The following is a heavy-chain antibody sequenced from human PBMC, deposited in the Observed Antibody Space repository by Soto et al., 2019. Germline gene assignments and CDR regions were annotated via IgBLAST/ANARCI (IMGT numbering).Heavy chain of an antibody. D-gene: IGHD3-10*02. CDR3: ARGRRGVPLYSEYYYMDV. V-gene: IGHV4-34*01. J-gene: IGHJ6*03. Sequence: SETLSLTCAVYSGSFSGYYWSWIRQPPGKGLEWIGEINHSGSTNYNPSLKSRVTISVDTSKNQFSLKLSSVTAADTAVYCCARGRRGVPLYSEYYYMDVWGKGTTVTVSS. CDR2: INHSGST. CDR1: SGSFSGYY.